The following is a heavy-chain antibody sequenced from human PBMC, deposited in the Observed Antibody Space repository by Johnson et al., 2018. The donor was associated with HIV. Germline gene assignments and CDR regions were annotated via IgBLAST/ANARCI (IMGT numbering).Heavy chain of an antibody. Sequence: QVQLVESGGGVVQPGRSLRLSCAASGFTFSDYYMSWIRQAPGKGLEWVAFIRYDGSNKYYADSVKGRFTISRDNSKNTLYLQMNSPSPEDTGVYHCARDRHGSGRPNAFDLWGRGTKVTV. CDR2: IRYDGSNK. V-gene: IGHV3-30*02. J-gene: IGHJ3*01. CDR1: GFTFSDYY. D-gene: IGHD3-10*01. CDR3: ARDRHGSGRPNAFDL.